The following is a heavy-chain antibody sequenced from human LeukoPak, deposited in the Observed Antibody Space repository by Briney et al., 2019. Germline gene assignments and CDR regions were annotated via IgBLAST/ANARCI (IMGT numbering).Heavy chain of an antibody. D-gene: IGHD3-10*01. CDR2: ISYDGSNK. CDR3: ARVWFGLILTFDY. V-gene: IGHV3-30-3*01. CDR1: GFTFSSYA. J-gene: IGHJ4*02. Sequence: GGSLRLSCAASGFTFSSYAMHWVRQAPGKGLEWVAVISYDGSNKYYADSVKGRFTISRDNSKNTLYLQMNSLRAEDTAVYYCARVWFGLILTFDYWGQGTLVTVSS.